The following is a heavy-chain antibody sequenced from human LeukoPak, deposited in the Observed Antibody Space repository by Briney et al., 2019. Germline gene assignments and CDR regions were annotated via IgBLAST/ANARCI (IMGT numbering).Heavy chain of an antibody. CDR1: GFTFSSYA. D-gene: IGHD4-17*01. CDR3: AKSGEGTFELYGDWVYFDY. V-gene: IGHV3-23*01. Sequence: GGSLRLSCAASGFTFSSYAMSWVRQAPGKGLEWVSAISGSGGSTYDADSVKGRFTISRDNSKNTLYLQMNSLRAEDTAVYYCAKSGEGTFELYGDWVYFDYWGQGTLVTVSS. J-gene: IGHJ4*02. CDR2: ISGSGGST.